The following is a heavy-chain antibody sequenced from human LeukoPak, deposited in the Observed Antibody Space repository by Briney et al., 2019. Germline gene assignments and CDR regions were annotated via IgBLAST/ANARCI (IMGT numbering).Heavy chain of an antibody. CDR1: GFTFSSSA. CDR3: ARDPDTSGYYVFDY. J-gene: IGHJ4*02. CDR2: ISNNGGYT. V-gene: IGHV3-23*01. D-gene: IGHD3-22*01. Sequence: PGGSLRLSCAASGFTFSSSAMSWVRQAPGKGLEWVSAISNNGGYTYYADSVKGRFTLSRDNAKNSLSLQMNSLRDEDTAVYYCARDPDTSGYYVFDYWGQGTLVTVSS.